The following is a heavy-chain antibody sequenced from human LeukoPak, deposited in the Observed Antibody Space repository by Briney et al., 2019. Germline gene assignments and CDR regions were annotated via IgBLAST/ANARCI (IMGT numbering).Heavy chain of an antibody. CDR2: IYYSGST. J-gene: IGHJ4*02. CDR3: ARGQGLRYFDWLRRYYFDY. V-gene: IGHV4-39*07. Sequence: PSETLSLTCTVSGGSISSSSYYWGWIRQPPGKGLEWIGSIYYSGSTYYNPSLKSRVTISVDTSKNQFSLKLSSVTAADTAVYYCARGQGLRYFDWLRRYYFDYWGQGTLVTVSS. CDR1: GGSISSSSYY. D-gene: IGHD3-9*01.